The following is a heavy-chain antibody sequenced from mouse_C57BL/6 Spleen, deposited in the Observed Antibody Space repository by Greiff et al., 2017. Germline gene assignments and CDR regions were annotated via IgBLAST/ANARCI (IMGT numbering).Heavy chain of an antibody. Sequence: DVQLQESGAELVRPGASVKLSCTASGFNIKDDYMHWVKQRPEQGLEWIGWIDPENGDTEYASKFQGKATITADTSSNTAYLQLSSLTSEDTAVYYCTTRVFDYWGQGTTLTVSS. CDR2: IDPENGDT. CDR1: GFNIKDDY. CDR3: TTRVFDY. J-gene: IGHJ2*01. V-gene: IGHV14-4*01.